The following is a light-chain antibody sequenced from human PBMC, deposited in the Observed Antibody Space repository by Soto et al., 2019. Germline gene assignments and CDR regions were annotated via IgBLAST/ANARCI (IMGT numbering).Light chain of an antibody. J-gene: IGLJ1*01. Sequence: QSVLNQPPSASGSPGQSVTISCTGTNRDVGAYNYVSWYQQHPGKAPKLMIYEVSKRPSGVPDRFSGSKSGNTASLTVSGLQAEDEADYYCSSYAGSNIYVFGTGTKVTVL. CDR1: NRDVGAYNY. V-gene: IGLV2-8*01. CDR3: SSYAGSNIYV. CDR2: EVS.